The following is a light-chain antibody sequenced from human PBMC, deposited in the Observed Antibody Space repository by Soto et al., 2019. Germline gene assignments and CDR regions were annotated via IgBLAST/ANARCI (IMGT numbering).Light chain of an antibody. CDR1: SSNIGRNS. J-gene: IGLJ3*02. V-gene: IGLV1-44*01. Sequence: QSVLTQPPSASETPEQRVTISCSGSSSNIGRNSVNWYQHLPGTAPKLLIYSNYQRPSGVPDRFSGSKSGTSASLAISGLQSEDEADYYCAAWDDSLNALLFGGESKVPVL. CDR2: SNY. CDR3: AAWDDSLNALL.